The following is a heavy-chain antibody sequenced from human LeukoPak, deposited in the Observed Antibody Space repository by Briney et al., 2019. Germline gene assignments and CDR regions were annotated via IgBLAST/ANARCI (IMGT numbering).Heavy chain of an antibody. CDR1: GFTFDDYA. Sequence: GRSLRLSCAASGFTFDDYAMHWVRQAPGKGLEWVSGISWNSGSIGYADSVKGRFTISRDNAKNSLYLQMNSLRAEDTALYYCAKDRSSSWFDAFDIWGQGTMVTVSS. D-gene: IGHD6-13*01. V-gene: IGHV3-9*01. J-gene: IGHJ3*02. CDR2: ISWNSGSI. CDR3: AKDRSSSWFDAFDI.